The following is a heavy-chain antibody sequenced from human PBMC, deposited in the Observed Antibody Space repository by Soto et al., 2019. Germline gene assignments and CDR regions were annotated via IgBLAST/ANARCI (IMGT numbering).Heavy chain of an antibody. CDR3: ARDGRDSSGYQDV. V-gene: IGHV4-31*03. CDR1: GGSISSGGYY. Sequence: PSETLSLTCTVSGGSISSGGYYWSWIRQHPGKGLEWIGYIYYSGSTYYNPSLKSRVTISVDTSKNQFSLKLSSVTAADTAVYYCARDGRDSSGYQDVWGQGTTVTV. J-gene: IGHJ6*02. D-gene: IGHD3-22*01. CDR2: IYYSGST.